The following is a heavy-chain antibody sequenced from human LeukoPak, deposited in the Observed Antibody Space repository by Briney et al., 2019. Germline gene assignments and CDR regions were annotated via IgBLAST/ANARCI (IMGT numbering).Heavy chain of an antibody. CDR3: ARSYCSSTSCSLADY. V-gene: IGHV1-18*01. Sequence: GSVKVSCKASGYTFTSYGISWVRQAPGQGLEWMGWISAYNGNTNYAQKLQGRVTMTTDTSTSTAYMELRSLRSDDTAVYYCARSYCSSTSCSLADYWGQGTLVTVSS. D-gene: IGHD2-2*01. CDR2: ISAYNGNT. J-gene: IGHJ4*02. CDR1: GYTFTSYG.